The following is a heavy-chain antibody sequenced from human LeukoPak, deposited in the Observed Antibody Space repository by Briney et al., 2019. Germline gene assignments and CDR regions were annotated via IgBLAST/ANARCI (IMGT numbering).Heavy chain of an antibody. J-gene: IGHJ4*02. CDR2: IYHSGSN. Sequence: SQTLSLTCAVPGGSISSGGYSWSWIRQPPGKGLEWIGYIYHSGSNYYNPSLKSRVTISVDRSKNQFSLKLSSVTAADTAVYYCAIRRDYFDYWGQGTLVTVSS. CDR1: GGSISSGGYS. CDR3: AIRRDYFDY. V-gene: IGHV4-30-2*01.